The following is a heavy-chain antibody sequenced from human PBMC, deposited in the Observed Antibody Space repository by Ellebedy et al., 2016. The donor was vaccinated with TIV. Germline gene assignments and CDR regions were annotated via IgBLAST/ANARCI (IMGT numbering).Heavy chain of an antibody. CDR3: ATVPSAGADF. J-gene: IGHJ4*02. D-gene: IGHD4-17*01. CDR2: LDPRAGST. CDR1: GGTFGNYA. Sequence: ASVKVSCKASGGTFGNYAISWVRQAPGQGLEWLGVLDPRAGSTTYTETLQGRISITRDLSTRTVYMELSGLTSDDTAVYYCATVPSAGADFWGPGTLVSVSS. V-gene: IGHV1-46*01.